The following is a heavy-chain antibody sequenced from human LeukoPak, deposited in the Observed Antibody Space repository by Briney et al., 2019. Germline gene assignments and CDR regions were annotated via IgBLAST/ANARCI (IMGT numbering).Heavy chain of an antibody. J-gene: IGHJ4*02. V-gene: IGHV3-30*03. CDR1: GFSFSSYG. D-gene: IGHD6-6*01. CDR3: ATIIAAEYY. Sequence: GGSLRLSCAASGFSFSSYGMSWVRQAPGKGLEWVAVISYDGSNKYYADSVKGRFTISRDNSKNTLYLQMNSLRAEDTAVYYCATIIAAEYYWGRGTLVTVSS. CDR2: ISYDGSNK.